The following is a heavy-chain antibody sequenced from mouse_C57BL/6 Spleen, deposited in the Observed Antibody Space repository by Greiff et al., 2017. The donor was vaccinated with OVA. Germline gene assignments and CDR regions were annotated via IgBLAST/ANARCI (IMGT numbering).Heavy chain of an antibody. J-gene: IGHJ1*03. CDR1: GFSLTSYA. CDR2: IWTGGGT. D-gene: IGHD2-4*01. CDR3: ARMSYDYDGPYWYFDV. Sequence: QVQLKESGPGLVAPSQSLSITCTVSGFSLTSYAISWVRQPPGKGLEWLGVIWTGGGTNYNSALKSRLSISKDNSKSPVFLKMNSLQTDDTARYDCARMSYDYDGPYWYFDVWGTGTTVTVSS. V-gene: IGHV2-9-1*01.